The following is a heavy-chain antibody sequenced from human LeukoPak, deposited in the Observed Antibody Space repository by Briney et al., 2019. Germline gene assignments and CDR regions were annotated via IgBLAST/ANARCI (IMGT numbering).Heavy chain of an antibody. Sequence: PSETLSLTCTVSGGXISSYYCTWLRQPPGKGLEWIGYIYYSGSTNYNPSLKSRVTISVDTSKNQFSLKLNSVTAADTAVYYCASSSSSGWYDYWGQGTLVTVSS. D-gene: IGHD6-19*01. CDR2: IYYSGST. J-gene: IGHJ4*02. CDR3: ASSSSSGWYDY. CDR1: GGXISSYY. V-gene: IGHV4-59*08.